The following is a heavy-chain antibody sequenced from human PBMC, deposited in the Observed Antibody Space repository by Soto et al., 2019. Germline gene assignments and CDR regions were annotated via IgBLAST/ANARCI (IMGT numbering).Heavy chain of an antibody. CDR1: GFSRTTSGVS. CDR2: MYWDDDK. V-gene: IGHV2-5*02. J-gene: IGHJ6*04. Sequence: QTTLNESGPTVVRPTETLTLPCRFSGFSRTTSGVSVGWIRQSPGKAPEWLALMYWDDDKRYSASLKSRLTIHKDPSKNHVVLTVSDLDPRHTATSYCAHMVLRMFFGLVNTNAMYFSIWCKGNTVAVSS. CDR3: AHMVLRMFFGLVNTNAMYFSI. D-gene: IGHD3-3*01.